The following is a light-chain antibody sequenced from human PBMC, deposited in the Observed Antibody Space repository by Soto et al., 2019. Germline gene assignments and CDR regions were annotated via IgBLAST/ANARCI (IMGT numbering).Light chain of an antibody. CDR3: GSYTGSIYV. Sequence: QSALTQPASVSGSPGQSFTIYCTGTSGDVGGYKFVSWYQQHPGKAPKLMIYDVSNRPSGVSSRFSGSKSGNTASLTISGLQAEDEADYFCGSYTGSIYVFGNGTKLTVL. J-gene: IGLJ1*01. V-gene: IGLV2-14*03. CDR1: SGDVGGYKF. CDR2: DVS.